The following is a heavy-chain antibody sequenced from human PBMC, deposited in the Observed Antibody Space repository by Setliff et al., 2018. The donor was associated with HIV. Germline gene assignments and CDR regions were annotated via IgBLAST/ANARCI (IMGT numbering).Heavy chain of an antibody. D-gene: IGHD6-19*01. CDR3: ARGSYGSVLL. Sequence: SQTLSLTCAISGDSVSSSNAAWNWIRQSPLRGLEWLGRTYFRSKWYFDYAVSVKSRIIINPDKSKNQFSLHLNSVTPEDTAVYYCARGSYGSVLLWGQGTLVTVSS. J-gene: IGHJ4*02. CDR1: GDSVSSSNAA. CDR2: TYFRSKWYF. V-gene: IGHV6-1*01.